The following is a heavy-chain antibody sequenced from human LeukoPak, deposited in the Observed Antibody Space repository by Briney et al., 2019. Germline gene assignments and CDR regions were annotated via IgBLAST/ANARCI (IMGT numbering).Heavy chain of an antibody. V-gene: IGHV4-59*01. J-gene: IGHJ5*02. CDR3: ARYSNSRWFDP. D-gene: IGHD4-11*01. CDR2: IYYSGST. Sequence: PSETLSLTCTVSGGSISSYYWSWIRQPPGKGLEWIGYIYYSGSTNYNPSLKSRVSISVDTSKNQFSLKLSSVTAADTAVYYCARYSNSRWFDPWGQGTLVTVSS. CDR1: GGSISSYY.